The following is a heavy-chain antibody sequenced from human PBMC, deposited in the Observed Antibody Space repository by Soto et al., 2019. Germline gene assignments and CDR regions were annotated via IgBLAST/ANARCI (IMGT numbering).Heavy chain of an antibody. Sequence: ASVKVSCKASGYTFTSYGISWVRQAPGQGLEWMGWISAYNGNTNYAQKLQGRVTMTTDTSTITPYMELRSLRSDDTAVYYCASTKSAAGPVEGSGSSQLGAFDIWGQGTMVTVSS. J-gene: IGHJ3*02. V-gene: IGHV1-18*01. CDR1: GYTFTSYG. CDR3: ASTKSAAGPVEGSGSSQLGAFDI. CDR2: ISAYNGNT. D-gene: IGHD1-26*01.